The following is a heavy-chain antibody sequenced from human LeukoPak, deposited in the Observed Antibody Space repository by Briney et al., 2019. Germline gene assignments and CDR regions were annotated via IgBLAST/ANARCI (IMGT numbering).Heavy chain of an antibody. J-gene: IGHJ5*02. D-gene: IGHD3-22*01. CDR2: ISSSSSYI. CDR3: ARDCGPDYYDSSGYYYDWFDP. CDR1: GFTFSSYS. V-gene: IGHV3-21*01. Sequence: KPGGSLRLSCAASGFTFSSYSMNWVRQAPGKGLEWVSSISSSSSYIYYADSVKGRFTISRDNAKNSLYLQMNGLRAEDTAAYYCARDCGPDYYDSSGYYYDWFDPWGQGTLVTVSS.